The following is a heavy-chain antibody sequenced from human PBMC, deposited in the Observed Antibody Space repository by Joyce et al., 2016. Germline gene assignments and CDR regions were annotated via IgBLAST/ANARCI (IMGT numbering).Heavy chain of an antibody. D-gene: IGHD4-17*01. CDR3: VKDNGDAGDDVHGLDV. CDR1: GFTFSKYG. Sequence: QVHLVESGGGVVQPGRSLRLSCVASGFTFSKYGMHWVRQAPGKGLEGVAVIAYDGDNKYNLESVKGRGSIARDNSKSTLYLQLNSLTTEDTGVYFCVKDNGDAGDDVHGLDVWGRGTTVAVPS. J-gene: IGHJ6*02. CDR2: IAYDGDNK. V-gene: IGHV3-30*18.